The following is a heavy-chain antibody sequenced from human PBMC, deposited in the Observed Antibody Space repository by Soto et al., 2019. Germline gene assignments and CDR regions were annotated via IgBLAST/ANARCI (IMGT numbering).Heavy chain of an antibody. Sequence: PSETLSLTCAVSGYSISSGYYWGWIRQPPGKGLEWIGSIYHSGSTYYNPSLKSRVTISVDTSKNQFSLKLSSVTAADTAVYYCARDGPGPPGIAVAVEPRLDYWGQGTLVTVSS. CDR1: GYSISSGYY. V-gene: IGHV4-38-2*02. CDR2: IYHSGST. CDR3: ARDGPGPPGIAVAVEPRLDY. D-gene: IGHD6-19*01. J-gene: IGHJ4*02.